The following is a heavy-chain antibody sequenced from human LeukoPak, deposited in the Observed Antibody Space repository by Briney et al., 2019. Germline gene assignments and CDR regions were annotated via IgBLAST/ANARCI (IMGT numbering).Heavy chain of an antibody. CDR2: INSGSSTI. V-gene: IGHV3-48*03. CDR1: GFTFSSYE. CDR3: ARDGLRRPPTPYCGGDCPLDY. Sequence: GGSLRLSCAGSGFTFSSYEMNWVRQAPGKGLEWVSYINSGSSTIYYAPSVKGRFTISRDNAKNSLYLQMNSLRVEDTAMYYCARDGLRRPPTPYCGGDCPLDYWGQGTLVSVSS. D-gene: IGHD2-21*02. J-gene: IGHJ4*02.